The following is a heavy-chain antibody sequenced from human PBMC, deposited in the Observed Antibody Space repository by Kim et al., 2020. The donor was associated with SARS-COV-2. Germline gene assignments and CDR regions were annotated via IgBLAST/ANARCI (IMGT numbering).Heavy chain of an antibody. CDR3: AKDATYFYDSGCYYS. V-gene: IGHV3-9*01. CDR1: GFTFDDYA. CDR2: ISWNSGSI. Sequence: SLRLSCAASGFTFDDYAMHWVRQAPGKGLEWVSGISWNSGSIGYADSVKGRFTISRDNAKNSLYLQMNSLRAEDTALYYCAKDATYFYDSGCYYSWGQRTLVTVSS. J-gene: IGHJ4*02. D-gene: IGHD3-10*01.